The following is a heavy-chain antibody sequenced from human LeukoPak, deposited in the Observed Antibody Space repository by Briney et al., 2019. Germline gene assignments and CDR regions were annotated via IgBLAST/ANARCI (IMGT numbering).Heavy chain of an antibody. Sequence: PGGSLRLSCAASGFTFSSYAMSWVRQAPGKGLEWVSAISGSGGSTYYADSVKGRFTIFRDNSKNTLYLQMNSLRAEDTAVYYCARYTTAGYSSGWYGPSFDYWGQGTLVTVSS. CDR2: ISGSGGST. J-gene: IGHJ4*02. D-gene: IGHD6-19*01. CDR1: GFTFSSYA. CDR3: ARYTTAGYSSGWYGPSFDY. V-gene: IGHV3-23*01.